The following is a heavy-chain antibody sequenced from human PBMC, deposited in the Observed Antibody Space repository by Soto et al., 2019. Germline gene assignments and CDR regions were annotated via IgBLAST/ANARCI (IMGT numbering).Heavy chain of an antibody. D-gene: IGHD6-13*01. CDR2: IIPILGIA. J-gene: IGHJ4*02. CDR1: GGTFSSYT. CDR3: ARGGIAAAGPFDY. V-gene: IGHV1-69*02. Sequence: QVQLVQSGAEVKKPGSSVKVSCKASGGTFSSYTISWVRQAPGQGLEWMGRIIPILGIANYAQKFQGRVTITADKSTSTAYMELSSLRSEDTAVYYCARGGIAAAGPFDYWGQGTLVTVSS.